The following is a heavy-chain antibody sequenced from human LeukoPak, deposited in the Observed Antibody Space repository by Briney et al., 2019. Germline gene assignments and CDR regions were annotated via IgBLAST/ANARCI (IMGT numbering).Heavy chain of an antibody. D-gene: IGHD1/OR15-1a*01. CDR3: VRDANSGLGTIDY. CDR2: ISNDGRSK. V-gene: IGHV3-30*04. J-gene: IGHJ4*02. CDR1: GFTFSSYA. Sequence: PGGSLRLSCAASGFTFSSYAMHWVRQPPGKGLEWVAVISNDGRSKFYADSVKGRFTISRDNSKNMLSLQVNSLRPEDTSVYYCVRDANSGLGTIDYWGQGTPVTISS.